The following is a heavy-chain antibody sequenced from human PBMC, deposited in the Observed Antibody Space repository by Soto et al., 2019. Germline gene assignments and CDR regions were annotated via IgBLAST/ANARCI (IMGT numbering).Heavy chain of an antibody. D-gene: IGHD4-17*01. Sequence: GGSLRLSCAASGFTFSSYGMHWVRQAPGKGLEWVAVIWYDGSNKYYADSVKGRFTISRDNSKNTLYLQMNSLGAEDTAVYYCARESLADYGGNSDAFAIWGQGTMVTVSS. V-gene: IGHV3-33*01. CDR2: IWYDGSNK. CDR3: ARESLADYGGNSDAFAI. J-gene: IGHJ3*02. CDR1: GFTFSSYG.